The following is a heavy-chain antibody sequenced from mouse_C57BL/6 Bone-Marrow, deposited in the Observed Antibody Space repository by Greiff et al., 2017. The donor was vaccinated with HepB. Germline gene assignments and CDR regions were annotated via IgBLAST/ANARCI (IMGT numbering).Heavy chain of an antibody. V-gene: IGHV1-26*01. Sequence: VQLQQSGPELVKPGASVKISCKASGYTFTDYYMNWVKQSHGKSLEWIGDINPNNGGTSYNQKFKGKATLTVDKSSSTAYMELRSLTSEDSAVYYCARGHYDDPFAYWGQGTLVTVSA. CDR3: ARGHYDDPFAY. CDR1: GYTFTDYY. J-gene: IGHJ3*01. CDR2: INPNNGGT. D-gene: IGHD2-4*01.